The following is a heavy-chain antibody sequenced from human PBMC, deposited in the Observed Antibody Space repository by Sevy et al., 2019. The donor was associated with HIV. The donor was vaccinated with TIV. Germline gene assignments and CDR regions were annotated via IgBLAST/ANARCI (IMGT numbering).Heavy chain of an antibody. CDR1: GFTFSDAW. CDR3: TTEGAD. Sequence: GGSLRLSCAASGFTFSDAWLSWVRHAPGKGLEWVGRVRSKGDGGTTDYAAPVKGRFTIARDDSKNVLYVQMNSLKIEDTGVYYCTTEGADWGQGTRVTVSS. V-gene: IGHV3-15*01. J-gene: IGHJ4*02. CDR2: VRSKGDGGTT.